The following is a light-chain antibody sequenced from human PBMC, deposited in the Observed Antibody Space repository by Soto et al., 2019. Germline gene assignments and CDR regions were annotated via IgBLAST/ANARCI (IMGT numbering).Light chain of an antibody. V-gene: IGLV2-14*01. CDR3: SSYTSSSSWV. Sequence: QSVLTQPASVSGSPGQSITISCTGTSSDVGAYNYVSWYQQHSGKAPKLIIYEVTNRPSGVSNRFSASKSGNTASLTIFGLQADDEADYYCSSYTSSSSWVFGGGTQLTVL. J-gene: IGLJ3*02. CDR1: SSDVGAYNY. CDR2: EVT.